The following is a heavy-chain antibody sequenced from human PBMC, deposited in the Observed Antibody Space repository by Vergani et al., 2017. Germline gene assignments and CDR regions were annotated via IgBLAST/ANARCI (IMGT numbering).Heavy chain of an antibody. CDR1: GFTFKSHA. D-gene: IGHD3-16*01. Sequence: EVQLLESGGGLVQPGGSLRLSCVASGFTFKSHAMTWVRQAPGKGLEWVAFIWSKPYGGTTEYAASVKGRFTISRDDSKSIAYLQMSSLKAEDTAVYYCTRDRLGDSYAYFDYWGQGTLVTVSP. CDR2: IWSKPYGGTT. J-gene: IGHJ4*02. V-gene: IGHV3-49*02. CDR3: TRDRLGDSYAYFDY.